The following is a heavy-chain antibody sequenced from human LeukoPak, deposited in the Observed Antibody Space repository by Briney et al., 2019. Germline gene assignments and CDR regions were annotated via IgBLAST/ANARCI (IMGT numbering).Heavy chain of an antibody. V-gene: IGHV4-34*01. Sequence: SETLSLTYAVYGGSFSGYYWSWIRQPPGKGLGWIGEINHSGSTNYNPSLKSRVTISVDTSKNQFSLKLSSVTAADTAVYYCARAYIAAGWFDPWGQGTLVTVSS. J-gene: IGHJ5*02. CDR1: GGSFSGYY. D-gene: IGHD6-13*01. CDR2: INHSGST. CDR3: ARAYIAAGWFDP.